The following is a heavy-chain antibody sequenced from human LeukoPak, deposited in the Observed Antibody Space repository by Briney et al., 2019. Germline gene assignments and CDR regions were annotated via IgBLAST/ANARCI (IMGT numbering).Heavy chain of an antibody. CDR2: IWYDGSKK. CDR3: ARGIAAVSYAFDY. CDR1: GYTFRRNG. V-gene: IGHV3-33*01. Sequence: PGGSLRLSCAASGYTFRRNGMHWVRQAAGKGLEWVAVIWYDGSKKYYGDSVRGRFTISRDNSKNTLYLQMNSLRAEDTAVYYCARGIAAVSYAFDYWGQGTLVSVSS. D-gene: IGHD6-13*01. J-gene: IGHJ4*02.